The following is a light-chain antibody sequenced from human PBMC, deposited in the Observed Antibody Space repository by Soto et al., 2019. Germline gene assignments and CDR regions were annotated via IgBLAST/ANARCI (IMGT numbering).Light chain of an antibody. CDR3: QQRSNWPVT. Sequence: EIVLTQSPATLSLSPGEEATLSCRASQSVSSYLAWYQQKPGQAPRLLIYDASNRATGIPARFSGSGSGTDFTLIISSLEPEDFAVYYCQQRSNWPVTFGLGTKVDIK. CDR2: DAS. J-gene: IGKJ1*01. V-gene: IGKV3-11*01. CDR1: QSVSSY.